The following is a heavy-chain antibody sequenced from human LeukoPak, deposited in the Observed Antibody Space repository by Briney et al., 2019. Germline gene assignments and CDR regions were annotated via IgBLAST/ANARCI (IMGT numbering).Heavy chain of an antibody. D-gene: IGHD2-15*01. CDR3: AKAGPGYWELVYFDY. J-gene: IGHJ4*02. Sequence: GGSLRLSCAASGFTFSTYAMSWVRQAPGKGLEWVSGICGSGGSTYYADSVKGRFTISRDNSKNTLYLQMNSLRAEDTAVYYCAKAGPGYWELVYFDYWGQGTLVTVSS. V-gene: IGHV3-23*01. CDR2: ICGSGGST. CDR1: GFTFSTYA.